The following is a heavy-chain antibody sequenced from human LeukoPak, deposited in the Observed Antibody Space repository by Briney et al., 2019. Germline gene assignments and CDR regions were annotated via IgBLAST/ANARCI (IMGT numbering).Heavy chain of an antibody. V-gene: IGHV3-21*01. Sequence: PGGSLRLSCAASGFTFSSYSMNWVRQAPGKGLEWVSSISSSSSYIYYADSVKGRFTISRDNAKNSLYLQMNSLRAEDTAVYYCARAQYYYDSNGYYYVYHFDYWGQGTLVTVSS. J-gene: IGHJ4*02. CDR3: ARAQYYYDSNGYYYVYHFDY. CDR1: GFTFSSYS. CDR2: ISSSSSYI. D-gene: IGHD3-22*01.